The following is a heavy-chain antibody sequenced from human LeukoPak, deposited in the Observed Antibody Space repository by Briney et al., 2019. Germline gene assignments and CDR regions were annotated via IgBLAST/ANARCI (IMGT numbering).Heavy chain of an antibody. CDR1: GFTFSSHA. V-gene: IGHV3-23*01. Sequence: GGSLRLSCAASGFTFSSHAMSWVRQAPGKGLEWVSGISGSGTNAYYADSVKGRFTISRDNSKNTLYLQMNSLRADDTAVYYCAKPNWNPESDWFDPWGQGTLVTVSS. CDR3: AKPNWNPESDWFDP. CDR2: ISGSGTNA. J-gene: IGHJ5*02. D-gene: IGHD1-1*01.